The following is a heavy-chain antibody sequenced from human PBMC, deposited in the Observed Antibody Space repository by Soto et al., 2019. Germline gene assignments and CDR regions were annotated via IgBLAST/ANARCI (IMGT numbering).Heavy chain of an antibody. V-gene: IGHV4-59*12. CDR1: GGSISSYY. CDR2: ISYSGST. D-gene: IGHD2-2*01. CDR3: ARVPDR. Sequence: PSETLSLTCTVSGGSISSYYWSWIRQSPEKGLEWIASISYSGSTYYNPSLKSRVTISVDRSKNQFSLKLSSVTAADTAVYYCARVPDRWGQGTLVTVSS. J-gene: IGHJ5*02.